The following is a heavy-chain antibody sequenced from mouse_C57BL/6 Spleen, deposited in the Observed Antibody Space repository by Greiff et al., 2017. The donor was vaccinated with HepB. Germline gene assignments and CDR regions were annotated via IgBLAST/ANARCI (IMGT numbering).Heavy chain of an antibody. D-gene: IGHD2-3*01. V-gene: IGHV5-4*01. CDR1: GFTFSSYA. CDR2: ISDGGSYT. CDR3: ARVDGLAY. Sequence: EVQVVESGGGLVKPGGSLKLSCAASGFTFSSYAMSWVRQTPEKRLEWVATISDGGSYTYYPENVKGRFTISRDNAKNNLYLQMSHLKSDDTAIYYCARVDGLAYWGQGTLVTVSA. J-gene: IGHJ3*01.